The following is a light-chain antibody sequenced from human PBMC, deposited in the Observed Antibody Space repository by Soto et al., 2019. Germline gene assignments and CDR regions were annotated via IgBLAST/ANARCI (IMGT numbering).Light chain of an antibody. J-gene: IGKJ5*01. CDR1: QGISSH. V-gene: IGKV1-9*01. Sequence: DIQLTQSPSFLSASVGDRVTITCRASQGISSHLAWYQQKPGKAPKILIYAASTLQSGVPSRFSGSGSGTEFTLTISSLQPEDFATYYCQQLNSYPSITFGQGTRLEIK. CDR3: QQLNSYPSIT. CDR2: AAS.